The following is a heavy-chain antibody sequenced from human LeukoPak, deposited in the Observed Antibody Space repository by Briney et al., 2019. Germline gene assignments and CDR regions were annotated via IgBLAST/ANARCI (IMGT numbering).Heavy chain of an antibody. CDR2: INHSGST. D-gene: IGHD3-10*01. CDR3: ARGGFFYCGSGSKGFQH. Sequence: SETLSLTCAVYGGSFSGYYWSWIRQPPGKGLEWIGEINHSGSTNYNPSLKSRVTISVDTSKNQFSLKLSSVTAADTAVYYCARGGFFYCGSGSKGFQHWGQGTLVTVSS. V-gene: IGHV4-34*01. J-gene: IGHJ1*01. CDR1: GGSFSGYY.